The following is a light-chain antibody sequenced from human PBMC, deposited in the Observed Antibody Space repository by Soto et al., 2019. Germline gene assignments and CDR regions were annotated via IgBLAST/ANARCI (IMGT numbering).Light chain of an antibody. CDR1: SSDVGGYNY. J-gene: IGLJ2*01. V-gene: IGLV2-11*01. Sequence: QSVLTQPRSVSGSPGQSVTISCTGTSSDVGGYNYVSWYQQHPGKAPKLMIYDVTKRPSGVPDRFSGSKSGNTASLTISWLQAEDEADYSCCSYAGNYIWVFGGGTKVTVL. CDR2: DVT. CDR3: CSYAGNYIWV.